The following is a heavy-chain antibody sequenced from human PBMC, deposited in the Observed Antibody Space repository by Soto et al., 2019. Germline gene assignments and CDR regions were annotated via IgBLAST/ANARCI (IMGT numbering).Heavy chain of an antibody. CDR3: ARRGAMVRWWGCDAFDI. CDR2: IYYSGST. Sequence: SETLSLTCAVYGGSFSGYYWSWIRQPPVKGLEWIGYIYYSGSTNYNPSLKSRVIISVDTSKNQFSLKLSSVTAADTAVYYCARRGAMVRWWGCDAFDIWGQGTMVTVS. CDR1: GGSFSGYY. D-gene: IGHD2-21*01. V-gene: IGHV4-59*08. J-gene: IGHJ3*02.